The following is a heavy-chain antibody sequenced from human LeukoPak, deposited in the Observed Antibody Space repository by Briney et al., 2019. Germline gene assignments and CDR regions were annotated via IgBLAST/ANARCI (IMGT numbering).Heavy chain of an antibody. CDR3: ATDSRVRASEYSFDS. D-gene: IGHD1-14*01. Sequence: SVKVSCKASGGTFSSYAISWVRQAPGQGLEWMGGIIPIFGTANYAQKFQGRVTITADESTSTASMELSGLRSEDTAVYCCATDSRVRASEYSFDSWGQGTLLTVSS. V-gene: IGHV1-69*13. CDR1: GGTFSSYA. CDR2: IIPIFGTA. J-gene: IGHJ4*02.